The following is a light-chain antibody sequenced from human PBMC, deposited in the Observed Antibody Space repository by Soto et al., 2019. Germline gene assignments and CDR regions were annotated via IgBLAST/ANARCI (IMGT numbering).Light chain of an antibody. V-gene: IGLV2-11*01. CDR3: CSYAGSYTVV. J-gene: IGLJ3*02. Sequence: QSALTQPRSVSGSPGQSVTISCTGTSSDVGGYNYVSWYQQHPGKAPKLIIYDVSKRPSGVPDRFSGSKSGNTASLTISGLQPEDEDDYYCCSYAGSYTVVFGGGTKLTVL. CDR1: SSDVGGYNY. CDR2: DVS.